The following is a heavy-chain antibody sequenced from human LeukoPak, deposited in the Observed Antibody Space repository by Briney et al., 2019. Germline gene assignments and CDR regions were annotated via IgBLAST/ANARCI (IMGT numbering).Heavy chain of an antibody. CDR2: IIPIFGTA. CDR3: VTLGWFGEAYGMDV. CDR1: GGTFSSYA. Sequence: SVKVSCKASGGTFSSYAISWVRQAPGQGLEWMGGIIPIFGTANYAQKFQGRVTITADESTSTAYMELSSLRSEDTAVYYCVTLGWFGEAYGMDVWGQGTTVTVSS. D-gene: IGHD3-10*01. J-gene: IGHJ6*02. V-gene: IGHV1-69*01.